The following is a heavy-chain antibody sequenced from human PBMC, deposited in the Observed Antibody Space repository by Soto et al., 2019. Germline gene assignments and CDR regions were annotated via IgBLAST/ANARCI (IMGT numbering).Heavy chain of an antibody. CDR1: GGTFSSYT. CDR3: ARLGSSGYYLDY. J-gene: IGHJ4*02. CDR2: IIPILGIA. D-gene: IGHD3-22*01. Sequence: QVQLVQSGAEVKKPGSSVKVSCKASGGTFSSYTISWVRQAPGQGLEWMGRIIPILGIANYAQKFQGRVTITADKSTTTAYMELSSMRSEDTAVYYCARLGSSGYYLDYWGQGTLVTVSS. V-gene: IGHV1-69*02.